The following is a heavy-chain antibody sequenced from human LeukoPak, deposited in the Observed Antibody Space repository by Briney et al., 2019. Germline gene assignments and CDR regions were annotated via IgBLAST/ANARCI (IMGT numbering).Heavy chain of an antibody. CDR1: GYTFATYD. CDR2: MNPNSDNT. CDR3: ARGHHDTNYGDS. Sequence: ASVKVSCKASGYTFATYDINWVRQATGQGLEWMGWMNPNSDNTAYAQKFKGRVTMTRETSISTAYLELRSLTSEDTAVYYCARGHHDTNYGDSWGQGTLVTVSS. J-gene: IGHJ1*01. D-gene: IGHD4-17*01. V-gene: IGHV1-8*02.